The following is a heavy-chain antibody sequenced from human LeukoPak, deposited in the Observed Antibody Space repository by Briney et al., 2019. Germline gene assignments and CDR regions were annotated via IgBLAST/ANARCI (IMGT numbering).Heavy chain of an antibody. CDR1: GFTFSSYA. Sequence: PGGSLRLSCAGSGFTFSSYAMSWVRQAPGKGLECVAAISDSGDYTYYAGSVKGRVTISRDNSKKTLYLHVNSLRAEDTDVYYCAKDTSIGKYCTSGVCSPFDYWGQGTLVTVSS. D-gene: IGHD2-8*01. J-gene: IGHJ4*02. CDR2: ISDSGDYT. CDR3: AKDTSIGKYCTSGVCSPFDY. V-gene: IGHV3-23*01.